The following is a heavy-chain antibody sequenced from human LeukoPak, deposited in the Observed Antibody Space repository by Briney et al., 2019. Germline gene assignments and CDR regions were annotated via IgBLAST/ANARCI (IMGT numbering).Heavy chain of an antibody. CDR3: ARGDFGVVITYSWFDP. CDR2: ILKDGSNK. CDR1: GFTFSKYT. J-gene: IGHJ5*02. V-gene: IGHV3-30*04. Sequence: PGRSLRLSCAASGFTFSKYTIHWVRQAPGKGLEWGAVILKDGSNKYYADSVKGRFTISRDNSKNTLYLQMDSLRAEDTAGYDCARGDFGVVITYSWFDPWGQGTLVTVSS. D-gene: IGHD3-3*01.